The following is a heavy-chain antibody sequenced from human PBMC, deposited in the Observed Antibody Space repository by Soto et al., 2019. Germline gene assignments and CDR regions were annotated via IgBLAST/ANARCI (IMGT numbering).Heavy chain of an antibody. V-gene: IGHV4-61*01. CDR1: GGSVSSGSYY. D-gene: IGHD3-22*01. CDR2: IYYSGST. CDR3: ASLLVSYDSSGYYYYTEYFQH. J-gene: IGHJ1*01. Sequence: SETLSLTCTVSGGSVSSGSYYWSWIRQPPXKGLEWIGYIYYSGSTNYNPSLKSRVTISVDTSKNQFSLKLSSVTAADTAVYYCASLLVSYDSSGYYYYTEYFQHWGQGTLVTVSS.